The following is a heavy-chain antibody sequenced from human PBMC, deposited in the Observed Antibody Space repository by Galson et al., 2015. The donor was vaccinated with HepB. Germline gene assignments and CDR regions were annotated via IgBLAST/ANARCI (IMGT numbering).Heavy chain of an antibody. J-gene: IGHJ4*02. V-gene: IGHV1-3*01. D-gene: IGHD3-10*01. CDR3: ARDLLWFGLGALYYFDY. Sequence: SVKVSCKASGYTFTSYAMHWVRQAPGQRLEWMGWINAGNGNTKYSQKFQGRVTITRDTSASTAYMELSSLRSEDTAVYYCARDLLWFGLGALYYFDYWGQGTLVTVSS. CDR1: GYTFTSYA. CDR2: INAGNGNT.